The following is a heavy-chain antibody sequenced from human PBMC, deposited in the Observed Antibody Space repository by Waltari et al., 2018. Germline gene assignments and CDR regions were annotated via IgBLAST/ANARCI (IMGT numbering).Heavy chain of an antibody. D-gene: IGHD6-13*01. CDR2: INHSGYT. CDR1: GGSFSGYF. Sequence: QVHLQQWGAGLLKPSETLSLTCAVSGGSFSGYFWSWFRQPPGKGLEWLGEINHSGYTNYNPSLKSRVTISVDTSKNQFSLKLSSVTAADTAVYYCARGNVGYFQHWGQGTLVSVSS. J-gene: IGHJ1*01. V-gene: IGHV4-34*02. CDR3: ARGNVGYFQH.